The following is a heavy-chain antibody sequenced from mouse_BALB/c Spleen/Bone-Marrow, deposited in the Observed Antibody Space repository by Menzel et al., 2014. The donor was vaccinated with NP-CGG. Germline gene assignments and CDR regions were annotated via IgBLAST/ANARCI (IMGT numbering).Heavy chain of an antibody. CDR1: GFSLTSYG. D-gene: IGHD1-2*01. CDR3: ARQPLRRHAMDY. Sequence: VQLQQSGPGLVQPSQSLSITCTVSGFSLTSYGVHWVRQPPGKGPEWLGVIWSGGSTDYNAAFISRLSISKDNSKSQVFFKMNSLQADDTAIYYCARQPLRRHAMDYWGQGTSVTVSS. J-gene: IGHJ4*01. CDR2: IWSGGST. V-gene: IGHV2-4*02.